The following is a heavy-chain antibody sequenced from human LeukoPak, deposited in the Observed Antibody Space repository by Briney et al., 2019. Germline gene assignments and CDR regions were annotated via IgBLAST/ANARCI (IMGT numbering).Heavy chain of an antibody. Sequence: GRSLRLSCAASGFTFSSYGMHWVRQAPGKGLEWVAVIWYDGSNKYYADSVKGRFTISRDNSKNTLYLQMNSLRAEDTAVYYCARRGSYSVAPFDYWGQGTLVTVSS. CDR1: GFTFSSYG. J-gene: IGHJ4*02. CDR2: IWYDGSNK. V-gene: IGHV3-33*01. D-gene: IGHD1-26*01. CDR3: ARRGSYSVAPFDY.